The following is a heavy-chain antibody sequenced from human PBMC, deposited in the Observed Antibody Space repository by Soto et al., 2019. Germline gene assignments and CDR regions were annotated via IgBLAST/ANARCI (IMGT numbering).Heavy chain of an antibody. CDR3: ARGFYGTGRYYTMYGMDV. D-gene: IGHD3-10*01. J-gene: IGHJ6*02. CDR1: GMTFSEDG. CDR2: IWSGGNNE. Sequence: QVQLVESGGGVVQPGKSLRLSCAASGMTFSEDGMHWVRQAPGKGLEWVASIWSGGNNEEYLDSVHGRFTISRDNSKNTLYLQMNSLRVEDTAIYYCARGFYGTGRYYTMYGMDVWGQGTTVTVSS. V-gene: IGHV3-33*01.